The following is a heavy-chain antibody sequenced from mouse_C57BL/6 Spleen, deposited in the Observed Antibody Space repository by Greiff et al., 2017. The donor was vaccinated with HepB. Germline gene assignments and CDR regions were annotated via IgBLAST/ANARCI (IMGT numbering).Heavy chain of an antibody. Sequence: QVQLQQPGAELVRPGSSVKLSCKASGYTFTSYWMHWVKQRPIQGLEWIGNIDPYDSETHYNQKFKDKATLTVEKSSSTAYMQLSSLTSEDSAVYYCAGSSGYFDYWGQGTTLTVSS. CDR1: GYTFTSYW. J-gene: IGHJ2*01. D-gene: IGHD3-2*02. CDR3: AGSSGYFDY. CDR2: IDPYDSET. V-gene: IGHV1-52*01.